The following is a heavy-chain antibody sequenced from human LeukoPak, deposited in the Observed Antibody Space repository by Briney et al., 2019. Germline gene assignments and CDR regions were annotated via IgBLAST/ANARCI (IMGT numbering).Heavy chain of an antibody. J-gene: IGHJ4*02. D-gene: IGHD6-13*01. CDR1: GGSFSGYY. Sequence: KPSETLSLTCAVYGGSFSGYYWSWIRQPPGKGLEWIGEINHSGSTNYNPSLKSRVTISVDTSKNQFSLKPSSVTAADTAVYYCARVAYSSSWYRGEYDYWGQGTLVTVSS. CDR2: INHSGST. CDR3: ARVAYSSSWYRGEYDY. V-gene: IGHV4-34*01.